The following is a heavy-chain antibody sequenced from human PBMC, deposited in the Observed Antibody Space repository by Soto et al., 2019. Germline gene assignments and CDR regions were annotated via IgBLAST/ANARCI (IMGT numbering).Heavy chain of an antibody. Sequence: GGSLRLSCAASGFTFSSYWMSWVRQAPGKGLEWVANIKQDGSEKYYVDSVKGRFTISRDNAKNSLYLQMNSLRAEDTAVYYCASRPIEAAGNWFDPWGQGTLVTVSS. CDR2: IKQDGSEK. CDR1: GFTFSSYW. V-gene: IGHV3-7*03. D-gene: IGHD6-13*01. CDR3: ASRPIEAAGNWFDP. J-gene: IGHJ5*02.